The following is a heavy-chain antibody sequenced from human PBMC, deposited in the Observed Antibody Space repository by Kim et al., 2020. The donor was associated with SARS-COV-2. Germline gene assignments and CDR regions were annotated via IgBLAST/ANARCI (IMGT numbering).Heavy chain of an antibody. V-gene: IGHV4-59*08. D-gene: IGHD3-3*01. CDR2: IYYSGST. CDR1: GGSISSYY. CDR3: ASSAHDFWSGSDSNHFDY. Sequence: SETLSLTCTVSGGSISSYYWSWIRQPPGKGLEWIGYIYYSGSTNYNPSLKSRVTISVDTSKNQFSLKLSSVTAADTAVYYCASSAHDFWSGSDSNHFDYWGQGTLVTVSS. J-gene: IGHJ4*02.